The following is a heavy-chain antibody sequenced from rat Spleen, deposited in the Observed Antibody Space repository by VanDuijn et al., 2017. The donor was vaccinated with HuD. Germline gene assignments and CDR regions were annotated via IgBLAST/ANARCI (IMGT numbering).Heavy chain of an antibody. CDR2: ISVSGGST. D-gene: IGHD1-4*01. J-gene: IGHJ3*01. Sequence: ELQLVESGGGLVQPGRSLKLSCAASGFTFSNFGMHWIPQSPTTGLEWVASISVSGGSTYYRDSVKGRFTLSRENSKSTLYLQMDSLRSEDTATYYCAAAGTRVSRFAYWGQGTLVTVSS. V-gene: IGHV5-19*01. CDR1: GFTFSNFG. CDR3: AAAGTRVSRFAY.